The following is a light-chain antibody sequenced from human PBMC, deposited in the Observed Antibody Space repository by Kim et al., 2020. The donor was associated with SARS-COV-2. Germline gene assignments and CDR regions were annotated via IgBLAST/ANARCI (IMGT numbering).Light chain of an antibody. V-gene: IGLV3-21*04. CDR2: YDT. CDR1: DIGYRT. Sequence: PGLTARITYDGNDIGYRTFPWYQRTPGQAPVVVIYYDTDRPSGIPARFSGSKSGKTATLTISRVEAGDEADYYCQVWDSSSDHQVFGSGTKVTVL. J-gene: IGLJ1*01. CDR3: QVWDSSSDHQV.